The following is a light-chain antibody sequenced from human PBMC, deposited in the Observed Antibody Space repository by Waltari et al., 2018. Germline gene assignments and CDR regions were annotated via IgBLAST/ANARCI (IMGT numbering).Light chain of an antibody. CDR3: CSYAGSYTWI. CDR2: DVT. V-gene: IGLV2-11*01. Sequence: QSALTQPRSVSGSPGQSVTISCPGTSVAIGTFNYVPWLQKYPGRGPKVMIYDVTERPSGVPDRFSGSKSGNTASLTISGLQAEDEAEYFCCSYAGSYTWIFGGGTKVTVL. CDR1: SVAIGTFNY. J-gene: IGLJ2*01.